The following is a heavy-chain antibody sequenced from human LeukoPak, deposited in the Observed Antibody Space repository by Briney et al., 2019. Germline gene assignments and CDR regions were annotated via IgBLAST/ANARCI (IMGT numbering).Heavy chain of an antibody. CDR1: AGSNSSGSW. CDR2: IYHSGST. CDR3: ARYRGASGYHFDY. V-gene: IGHV4-4*02. D-gene: IGHD5-12*01. J-gene: IGHJ4*02. Sequence: PSETLSLTCAVSAGSNSSGSWWNWVRQPPGKGLEWIGEIYHSGSTNYNPSLKSRVTISLDKSKNQFSLKLYSVTAADTAVYYCARYRGASGYHFDYWGQGTLVTVSS.